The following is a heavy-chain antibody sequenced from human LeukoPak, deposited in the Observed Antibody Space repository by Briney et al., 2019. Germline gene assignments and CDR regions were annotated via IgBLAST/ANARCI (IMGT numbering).Heavy chain of an antibody. Sequence: PGGSLRLSCAASGFTVSSNYMSWVRQAPGKGLEWVSATYSGGSTYYADSVKGRFTISSDNSKNTLYLQMNSLKAEDTAIYYCARAQDYCSRSTCYGYFQYWGQGTLVTVSS. CDR1: GFTVSSNY. CDR3: ARAQDYCSRSTCYGYFQY. CDR2: TYSGGST. D-gene: IGHD2-15*01. J-gene: IGHJ1*01. V-gene: IGHV3-53*01.